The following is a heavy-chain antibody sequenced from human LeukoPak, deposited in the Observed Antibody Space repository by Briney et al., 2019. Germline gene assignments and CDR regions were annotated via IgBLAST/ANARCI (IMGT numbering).Heavy chain of an antibody. CDR1: GYSISSGYY. Sequence: SETLSLTCTVSGYSISSGYYWGWIRQPPGKGLEWIGSIHHSGSTNYNPSLKSRVTISVDTSKNQFSLKLRSVTAADTAVYYCARDRVGQQLVGRKYYYYYMDVWGKGNTVTISS. J-gene: IGHJ6*03. D-gene: IGHD6-13*01. V-gene: IGHV4-38-2*02. CDR2: IHHSGST. CDR3: ARDRVGQQLVGRKYYYYYMDV.